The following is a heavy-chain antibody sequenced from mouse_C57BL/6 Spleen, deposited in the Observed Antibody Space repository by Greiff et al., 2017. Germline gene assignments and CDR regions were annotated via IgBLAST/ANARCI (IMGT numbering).Heavy chain of an antibody. CDR3: AREGIYYDYDGYYVDY. V-gene: IGHV1-54*01. D-gene: IGHD2-4*01. CDR1: GYAFTNYL. J-gene: IGHJ2*01. CDR2: INPGSGGT. Sequence: VQRVESGAELVRPGTSVKVSCKASGYAFTNYLIEWVKQRPGQGLEWIGVINPGSGGTNYNEKFKGKATLTADKSSSTAYMQLSSLTSEDSAVYFCAREGIYYDYDGYYVDYWGQGTTLTVSA.